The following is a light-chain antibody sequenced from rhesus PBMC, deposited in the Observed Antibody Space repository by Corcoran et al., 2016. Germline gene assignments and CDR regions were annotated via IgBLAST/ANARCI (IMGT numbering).Light chain of an antibody. J-gene: IGKJ4*01. Sequence: DIQMTQSPSSLSASVGDTVTITCRASQSISSWLDWYQQKPGKAPKFLIYKASSLQSGVQSRFSGIGSGTDFTLTISSLQPEDFASYYCLQYSSSPLTFGGGTKVEIK. CDR2: KAS. CDR3: LQYSSSPLT. V-gene: IGKV1-22*01. CDR1: QSISSW.